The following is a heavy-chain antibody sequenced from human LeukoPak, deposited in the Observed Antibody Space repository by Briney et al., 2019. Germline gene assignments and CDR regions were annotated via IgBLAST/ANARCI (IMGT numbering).Heavy chain of an antibody. CDR2: INPNSGGT. J-gene: IGHJ5*02. CDR1: GYTFTCYY. D-gene: IGHD2-15*01. V-gene: IGHV1-2*02. CDR3: ARGGDCSGGSCYRNWFDP. Sequence: ASVKVSCKASGYTFTCYYMHWVRQAPGQGLEWMGWINPNSGGTNYAQKFQGRVTMTRDTSISTAYMELSRLRSDDTAVYYCARGGDCSGGSCYRNWFDPWGQGTLVTVSS.